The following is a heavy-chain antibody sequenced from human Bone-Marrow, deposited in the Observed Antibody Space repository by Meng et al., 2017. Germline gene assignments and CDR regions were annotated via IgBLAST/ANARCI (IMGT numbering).Heavy chain of an antibody. CDR2: ISSSGSGI. CDR3: ARERTIVVVKNDAFDI. J-gene: IGHJ3*02. D-gene: IGHD2-21*01. CDR1: GLTLSDYY. V-gene: IGHV3-11*04. Sequence: GESLKISCVASGLTLSDYYMSWIRQAPGKGLEWVSYISSSGSGIYYADSVKGRFTISRDNAKNSLYLQMNSLRAEDTAVYYCARERTIVVVKNDAFDIWGQGTMVTVSS.